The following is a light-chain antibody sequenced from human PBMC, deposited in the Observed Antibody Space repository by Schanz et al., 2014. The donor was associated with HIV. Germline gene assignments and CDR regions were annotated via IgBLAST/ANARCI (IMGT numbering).Light chain of an antibody. CDR2: ATS. CDR3: QRYFVSPLT. V-gene: IGKV3-20*01. Sequence: EIVLTQSPGSLSLSPGGRATLSCGASQRLSSSYLAWYQQKRDQPPRLVIYATSTRAAGIPDRFSGTGSGTDFTLTISKLEPEDFAVYYCQRYFVSPLTFGGGTKVEIK. J-gene: IGKJ4*01. CDR1: QRLSSSY.